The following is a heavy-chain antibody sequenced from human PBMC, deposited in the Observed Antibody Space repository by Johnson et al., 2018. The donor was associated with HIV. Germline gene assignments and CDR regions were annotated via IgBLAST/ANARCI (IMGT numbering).Heavy chain of an antibody. CDR3: ARDPRYCTDGICYMGSFDI. D-gene: IGHD2-8*01. CDR1: GFRFDDYG. Sequence: VESGGGVVRPGGSLRLSCAASGFRFDDYGMTWVRQAPGKGLEWVSGINWTGDSTGYADSVKGRFTISRDNAKNSLYLQMNSLRAEDTALYYCARDPRYCTDGICYMGSFDIWGQGTMVTVSS. V-gene: IGHV3-20*04. CDR2: INWTGDST. J-gene: IGHJ3*02.